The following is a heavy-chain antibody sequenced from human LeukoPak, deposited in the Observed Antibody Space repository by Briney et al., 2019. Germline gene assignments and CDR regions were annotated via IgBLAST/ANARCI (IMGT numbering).Heavy chain of an antibody. CDR1: GGSISSRSYY. CDR3: AGQARIAASGTGDY. D-gene: IGHD6-13*01. Sequence: SETLSLTCTVSGGSISSRSYYWGWIRQPPGKGLEWIGSIYYSGSTYYNPSLKSRVTISVDTSKNQFSLRLSSVTAADTAVYYCAGQARIAASGTGDYWGQGTLVTVSS. CDR2: IYYSGST. V-gene: IGHV4-39*01. J-gene: IGHJ4*02.